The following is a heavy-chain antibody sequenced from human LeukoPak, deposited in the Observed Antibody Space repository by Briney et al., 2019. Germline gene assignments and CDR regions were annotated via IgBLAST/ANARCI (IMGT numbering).Heavy chain of an antibody. V-gene: IGHV4-38-2*02. Sequence: SETLSLTCTVSGGSISSHYWGWIRQSPGKGLEWIGTIYRSGSTYSNPSLRGRVTISVDTSKNQFSLKLSSVTAADTAVYYCARTGAGYYYYYMDVWGKGTTVTVSS. CDR3: ARTGAGYYYYYMDV. CDR2: IYRSGST. J-gene: IGHJ6*03. D-gene: IGHD3-10*01. CDR1: GGSISSHY.